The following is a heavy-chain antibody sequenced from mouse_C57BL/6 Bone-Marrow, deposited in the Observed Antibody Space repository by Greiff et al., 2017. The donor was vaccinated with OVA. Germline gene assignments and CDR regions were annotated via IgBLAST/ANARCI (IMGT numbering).Heavy chain of an antibody. CDR2: IWGGGST. D-gene: IGHD1-1*01. CDR3: AKHGLTYYGSSRYWYFDV. V-gene: IGHV2-9*01. J-gene: IGHJ1*03. Sequence: VQRVESGPGLVAPSQSLSITCTVSGFSLTSYGVDWVRQPPGKGLEWLGVIWGGGSTNYNSALMSRLSISKDNSKSQVFLKMNSLQTDDTAMYYCAKHGLTYYGSSRYWYFDVWGTGTTVTVSS. CDR1: GFSLTSYG.